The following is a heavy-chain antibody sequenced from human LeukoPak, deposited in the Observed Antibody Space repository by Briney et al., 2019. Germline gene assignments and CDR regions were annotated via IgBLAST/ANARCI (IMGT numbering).Heavy chain of an antibody. D-gene: IGHD3-22*01. CDR3: AKDDSRALDHFDY. CDR2: ISASGGHS. V-gene: IGHV3-23*01. J-gene: IGHJ4*02. CDR1: GFTFNNYA. Sequence: PGGSLRLSCAAPGFTFNNYAMSWVRQAPGKGLEWVAGISASGGHSYYPDSVKGRFAISRDSSKNTLYLEMNSLKVEDTAIYYCAKDDSRALDHFDYWGQGTMVTVSS.